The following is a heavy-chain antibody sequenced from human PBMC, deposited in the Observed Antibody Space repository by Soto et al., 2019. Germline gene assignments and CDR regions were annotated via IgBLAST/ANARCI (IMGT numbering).Heavy chain of an antibody. CDR1: GGSISSYY. CDR3: ARHDGYYDFWSGYNTGEYYYYYMDV. J-gene: IGHJ6*03. CDR2: IYYSGST. Sequence: PSETLSLTCTVSGGSISSYYWGWIRQPPGKGLEWIGYIYYSGSTNYNPSLKSRVTISVDTSKNQFSLKLSSVTAADTAVYYCARHDGYYDFWSGYNTGEYYYYYMDVWGKGTTVTVSS. V-gene: IGHV4-59*08. D-gene: IGHD3-3*01.